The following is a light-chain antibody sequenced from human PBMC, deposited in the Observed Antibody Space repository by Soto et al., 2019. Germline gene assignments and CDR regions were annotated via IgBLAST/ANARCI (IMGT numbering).Light chain of an antibody. J-gene: IGKJ4*01. CDR2: AAS. Sequence: DIQMTQSPSSLSASVGDKITITCRASQDIRNYLAWFQQQPGKAPKFLIYAASTLQIGVPSKFSGSGSGTDFTLTISSLQPEDFATYYCQQYNSYPLTFGGGTKVEIK. V-gene: IGKV1-16*02. CDR3: QQYNSYPLT. CDR1: QDIRNY.